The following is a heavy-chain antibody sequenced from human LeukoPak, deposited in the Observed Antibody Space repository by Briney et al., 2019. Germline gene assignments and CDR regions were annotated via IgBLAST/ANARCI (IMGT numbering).Heavy chain of an antibody. CDR3: ARFISTTVTTGYYYGMDV. D-gene: IGHD4-17*01. J-gene: IGHJ6*02. V-gene: IGHV4-61*01. CDR1: GGSVSSGSYY. Sequence: PSETLSLTCAVSGGSVSSGSYYWSWIRQPPGKGLEWIGYIYYSGSTNYNPSLKSRVTISVDTSKNQFSLKLSSVTAADTAVYYCARFISTTVTTGYYYGMDVWGQGTRSPSP. CDR2: IYYSGST.